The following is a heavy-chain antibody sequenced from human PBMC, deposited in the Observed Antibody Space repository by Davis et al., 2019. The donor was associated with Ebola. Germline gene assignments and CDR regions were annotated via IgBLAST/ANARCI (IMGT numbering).Heavy chain of an antibody. CDR2: ISSSGTYI. Sequence: PGGSLRLSCAASGFTFSSYMMNWVRQASGKGLEWVSSISSSGTYIFYADSLKGRFTISRDNAKNSLYLQMNSLTAEDTAVYYCAKDSGSYHFDYWGQGTLVTVSS. J-gene: IGHJ4*02. V-gene: IGHV3-21*01. CDR3: AKDSGSYHFDY. D-gene: IGHD1-26*01. CDR1: GFTFSSYM.